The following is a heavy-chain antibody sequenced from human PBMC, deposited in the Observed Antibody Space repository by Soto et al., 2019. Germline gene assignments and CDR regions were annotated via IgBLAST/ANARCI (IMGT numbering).Heavy chain of an antibody. V-gene: IGHV3-53*01. Sequence: SLRLSCAASGFTVSSNFMSWVRQAPGKGLEWVSVIYSGGSTYYADSVKGRFTISRDNSKNTLYLQMNSLRAEDTAVYYCARDLYSGYVGGYYYYYGMDVWGQGTTVTVSS. J-gene: IGHJ6*02. CDR2: IYSGGST. CDR1: GFTVSSNF. CDR3: ARDLYSGYVGGYYYYYGMDV. D-gene: IGHD5-12*01.